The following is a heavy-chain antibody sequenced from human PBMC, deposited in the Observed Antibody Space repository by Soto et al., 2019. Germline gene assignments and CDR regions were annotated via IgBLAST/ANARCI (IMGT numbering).Heavy chain of an antibody. CDR1: GFTFSSYA. V-gene: IGHV3-30-3*01. CDR2: ISYDGCNK. J-gene: IGHJ4*02. CDR3: ARDAGYCSGGSCPPADY. Sequence: GGSLRLSCAASGFTFSSYAMHWVRQAPGKGLEWVAVISYDGCNKYYADSVKGRFSISRDNSKNTLYLQMNSLRAEDTAVYYCARDAGYCSGGSCPPADYWGQGTLVTVSS. D-gene: IGHD2-15*01.